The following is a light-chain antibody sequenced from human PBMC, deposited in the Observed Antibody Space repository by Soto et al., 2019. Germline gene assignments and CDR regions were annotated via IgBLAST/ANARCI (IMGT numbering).Light chain of an antibody. CDR3: QQYNNWPPIT. CDR1: QCVSSN. CDR2: SAS. J-gene: IGKJ5*01. V-gene: IGKV3-15*01. Sequence: VMTHSAATRSVSPVETATLRWTASQCVSSNFAWFQQKPGQPPRLLIYSASTRATGIPARFSGRGSGTDFTLTIRSLQSEDFAVYFCQQYNNWPPITLGKGTRVEIK.